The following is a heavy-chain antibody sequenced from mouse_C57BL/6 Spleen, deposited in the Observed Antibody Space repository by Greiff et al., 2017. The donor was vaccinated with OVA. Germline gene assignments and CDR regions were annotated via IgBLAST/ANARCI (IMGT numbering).Heavy chain of an antibody. CDR2: IDPSDSYT. D-gene: IGHD1-1*01. J-gene: IGHJ1*03. V-gene: IGHV1-59*01. CDR3: ARNLYYGSSYGYFDV. Sequence: QVQLQQPGAELVRPGTSVKLSCKASGYTFTSYWMHWVKQRPGQGLEWIGVIDPSDSYTNYNQKFKGKATLTVDTSSSTAYMQLNSLTSEDSAVYFCARNLYYGSSYGYFDVWGTGTTVTVSS. CDR1: GYTFTSYW.